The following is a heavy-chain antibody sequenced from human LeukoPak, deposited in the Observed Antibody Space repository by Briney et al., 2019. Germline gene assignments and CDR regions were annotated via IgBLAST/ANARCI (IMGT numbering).Heavy chain of an antibody. V-gene: IGHV3-43*01. Sequence: PGGSLRLSCVASGFTFDEYTMHWVRQVPGKGLEWVSVIGWDSDSKYYLDSVKGRFTISRDNSKNSLYLQMNSLRTEDTAFYYCAKDRSRSYSSFDSWGQGTLVSVSS. J-gene: IGHJ4*02. CDR1: GFTFDEYT. CDR2: IGWDSDSK. D-gene: IGHD6-19*01. CDR3: AKDRSRSYSSFDS.